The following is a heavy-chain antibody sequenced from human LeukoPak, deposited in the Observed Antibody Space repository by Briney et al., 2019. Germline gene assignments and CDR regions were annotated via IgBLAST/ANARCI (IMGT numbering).Heavy chain of an antibody. V-gene: IGHV3-21*01. CDR2: SSSSNTYI. D-gene: IGHD2-2*01. Sequence: GGSLRPSCAASGFTFSTYSMHWVRQAPGKGLEWVSSSSSSNTYIYYADSVRGRFTTSRDDAKNSLYLQMNSLRAEDTAVYFCARRLAPAGANYYGMDVWGQGTTVTVSS. J-gene: IGHJ6*02. CDR1: GFTFSTYS. CDR3: ARRLAPAGANYYGMDV.